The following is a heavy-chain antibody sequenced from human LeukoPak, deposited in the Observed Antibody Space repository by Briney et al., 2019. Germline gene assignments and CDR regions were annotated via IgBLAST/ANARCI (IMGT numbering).Heavy chain of an antibody. CDR2: ICYSGNT. V-gene: IGHV4-59*01. J-gene: IGHJ4*02. CDR3: AGGGGDSSSSQDFDY. CDR1: GGSISSYY. Sequence: SETLSLTCTVSGGSISSYYWDWIRQSPGKGLEWIGYICYSGNTNYNPSLKSRVTISVDTSKNQVSLKLSSVTAADTAVYYCAGGGGDSSSSQDFDYWGQGTLVTVSS. D-gene: IGHD6-13*01.